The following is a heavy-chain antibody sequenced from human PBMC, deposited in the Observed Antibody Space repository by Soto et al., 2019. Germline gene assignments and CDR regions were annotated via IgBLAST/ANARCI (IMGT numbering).Heavy chain of an antibody. CDR3: ARDYDSSGYPRYYFDY. V-gene: IGHV3-64*04. D-gene: IGHD3-22*01. Sequence: QAGGSLRLSCAASGFSFSNYYMHWVRQAPGKGLEYVSAISSNGGSTYYADSVKGRFTISRDNSKNTLYLQMNSLRAEDTAVYYCARDYDSSGYPRYYFDYWGQGTLVTVSS. CDR2: ISSNGGST. J-gene: IGHJ4*02. CDR1: GFSFSNYY.